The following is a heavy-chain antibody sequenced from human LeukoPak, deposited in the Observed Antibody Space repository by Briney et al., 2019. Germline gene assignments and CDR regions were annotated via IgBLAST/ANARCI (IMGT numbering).Heavy chain of an antibody. CDR1: GFTFSSYA. D-gene: IGHD2-2*01. CDR2: ISGSGGST. V-gene: IGHV3-23*01. CDR3: AKCCSSTSCLNWFDP. J-gene: IGHJ5*02. Sequence: GGSLRLSCAASGFTFSSYAMSWVRQAPGKGLEWVSAISGSGGSTYYADSVKGRFTISRDNSKNTLYLQMNSLRAEDTAVYYCAKCCSSTSCLNWFDPWGQGTLVTVPS.